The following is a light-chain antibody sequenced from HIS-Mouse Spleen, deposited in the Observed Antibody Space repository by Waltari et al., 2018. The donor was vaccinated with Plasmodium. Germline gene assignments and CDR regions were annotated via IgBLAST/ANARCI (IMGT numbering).Light chain of an antibody. CDR1: ALPNIY. V-gene: IGLV3-10*01. CDR2: EDS. Sequence: SYELTQPPSVSVSPGQPARITCSGDALPNIYDFWYQQKLGQAPALVLYEDSKRPSGSPERFSGSSSGTMATLTISGAQVEDEADYYCYSTDSSCNHRVFGGGTKLTVL. J-gene: IGLJ3*02. CDR3: YSTDSSCNHRV.